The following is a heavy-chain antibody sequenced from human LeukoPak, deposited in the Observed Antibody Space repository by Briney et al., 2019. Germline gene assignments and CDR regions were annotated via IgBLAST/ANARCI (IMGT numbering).Heavy chain of an antibody. CDR2: ISKSGSNI. D-gene: IGHD6-19*01. CDR3: ASLHHLPRGGVPVTIS. CDR1: GFTVSSNY. Sequence: PGGSLRLSCAASGFTVSSNYMSWVRQAPGKGLEWVSFISKSGSNIYYADSVRGRFTISRDNDGNSLYLQMNSLRDEDTALYYCASLHHLPRGGVPVTISWGQGTLVTVSS. V-gene: IGHV3-48*02. J-gene: IGHJ5*02.